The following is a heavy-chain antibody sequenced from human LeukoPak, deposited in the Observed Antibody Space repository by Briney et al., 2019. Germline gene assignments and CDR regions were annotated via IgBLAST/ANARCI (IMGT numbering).Heavy chain of an antibody. Sequence: GGSLRLSCAASGFTFSSYAMSWVRQAPGKGLEWVSSIGGLGGSTFYAVSVKGRFTISRDNSKNTLYLQMNSLRAEDTAVYYCAKQPDRSYYDRTGYYYFDYWGQGTLVTVSS. D-gene: IGHD3-22*01. J-gene: IGHJ4*02. CDR1: GFTFSSYA. V-gene: IGHV3-23*01. CDR2: IGGLGGST. CDR3: AKQPDRSYYDRTGYYYFDY.